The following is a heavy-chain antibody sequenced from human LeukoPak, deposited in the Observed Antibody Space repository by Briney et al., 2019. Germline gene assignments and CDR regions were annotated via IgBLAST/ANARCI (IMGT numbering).Heavy chain of an antibody. Sequence: RTGGSLRLSCAASGFTFSSYGMHWVRQAPGKGLEWVSGINWNGGSTGYADSVKGRFTISRDNAKNSLYLQMNSLRAEDTALYYCARDLYGSGIGHLGDWGQGTLVTVSS. J-gene: IGHJ4*02. CDR2: INWNGGST. D-gene: IGHD3-10*01. V-gene: IGHV3-20*04. CDR3: ARDLYGSGIGHLGD. CDR1: GFTFSSYG.